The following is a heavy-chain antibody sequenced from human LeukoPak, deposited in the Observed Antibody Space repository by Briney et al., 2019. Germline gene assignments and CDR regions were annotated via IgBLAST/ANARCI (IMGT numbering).Heavy chain of an antibody. CDR2: FTAGGINT. D-gene: IGHD2-21*02. V-gene: IGHV3-23*01. CDR1: GFTFSSHA. Sequence: GRSLRLSCSASGFTFSSHAMSWVRQAPGEGLEWVSAFTAGGINTYYADSVKGRFTISRDNSKNTLYLHMNSLRAEDTAVYYCAKSPSYCRGDCYSTFEYWGQGTLVTVSS. CDR3: AKSPSYCRGDCYSTFEY. J-gene: IGHJ4*02.